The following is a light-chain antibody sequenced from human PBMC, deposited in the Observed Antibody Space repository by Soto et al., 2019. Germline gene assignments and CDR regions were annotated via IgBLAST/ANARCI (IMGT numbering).Light chain of an antibody. CDR1: QSVSSSY. CDR2: GAS. Sequence: EIVLTQSPGTLSLSPGERATLSCRASQSVSSSYLAWYQQKPGQAPRLLIYGASSRATGIPGRLSGSGSGTDFTLTISGRVREDCAVYYCQQYGSSRTFGQGTKGEIK. J-gene: IGKJ1*01. CDR3: QQYGSSRT. V-gene: IGKV3-20*01.